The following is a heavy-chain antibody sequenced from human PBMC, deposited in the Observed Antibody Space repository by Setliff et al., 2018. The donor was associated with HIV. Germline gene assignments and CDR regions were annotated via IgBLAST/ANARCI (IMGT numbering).Heavy chain of an antibody. CDR2: IYHSGST. CDR1: GGSISSGGYS. J-gene: IGHJ4*02. Sequence: SETLSLTCTVSGGSISSGGYSWTWIRQSPGKGLEWIGYIYHSGSTYYNPSLKSRVIMSVDRSKNQFSLRLTSVTAADTAVYFCARVETTVTSRLDYWGQGTLVTVSS. CDR3: ARVETTVTSRLDY. D-gene: IGHD4-17*01. V-gene: IGHV4-30-2*06.